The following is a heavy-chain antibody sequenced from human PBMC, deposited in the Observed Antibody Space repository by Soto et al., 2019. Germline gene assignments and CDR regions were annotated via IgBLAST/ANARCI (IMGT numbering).Heavy chain of an antibody. CDR2: IYYTGAT. Sequence: NPSETLSLTCTVSGGSISSADYYWTWIRQPPGKGLEWIGYIYYTGATYYNPSLRSRVTISVDTSNNQFSLKLTSVTVADTAVYYCARVADFWTGYYFDYWGQGTLVTVSS. CDR3: ARVADFWTGYYFDY. D-gene: IGHD3-3*01. CDR1: GGSISSADYY. J-gene: IGHJ4*02. V-gene: IGHV4-30-4*01.